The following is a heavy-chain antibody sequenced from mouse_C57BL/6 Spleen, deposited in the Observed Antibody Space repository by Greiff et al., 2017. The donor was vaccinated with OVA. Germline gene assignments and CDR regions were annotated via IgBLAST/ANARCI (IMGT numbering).Heavy chain of an antibody. D-gene: IGHD2-3*01. CDR2: IYPGSGST. Sequence: QVQLQQPGAELVKPGASVKMSCKASGYTFTSYWITWVKQRPGQGLEWIGDIYPGSGSTNYNEKFKSKATLTVDTSSSTAYMQLSSLTSEDSAVYYCARRWLLRGGAMDYWGQGTSVTVSS. V-gene: IGHV1-55*01. CDR3: ARRWLLRGGAMDY. CDR1: GYTFTSYW. J-gene: IGHJ4*01.